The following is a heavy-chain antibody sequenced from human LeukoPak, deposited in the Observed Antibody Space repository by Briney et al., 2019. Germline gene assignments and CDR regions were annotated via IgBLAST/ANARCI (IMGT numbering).Heavy chain of an antibody. D-gene: IGHD3-3*01. Sequence: SETLSLTCSVSGGSISSYYWGWIRQPAGKGREWIGRIYTTGNTDYNPSLKSRVTMSVDTSKNQFSLNLSSVTAADTAVYYCARDARGWSGFDYWGQGTLVAVSS. CDR2: IYTTGNT. V-gene: IGHV4-4*07. J-gene: IGHJ4*02. CDR3: ARDARGWSGFDY. CDR1: GGSISSYY.